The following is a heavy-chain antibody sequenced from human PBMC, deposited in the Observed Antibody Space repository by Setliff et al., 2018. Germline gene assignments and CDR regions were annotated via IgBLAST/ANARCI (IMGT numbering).Heavy chain of an antibody. Sequence: SETLSLTCAVSGYSISSGYYWGWIRQPPGKGLEWIGSIYHSGSTYYNPSLKSRVTISLDTSKNQFSLKLSSVTAADTAVYYCARSAGYSSSWYNYYYGMDVWGQGTTVTVSS. V-gene: IGHV4-38-2*01. J-gene: IGHJ6*02. D-gene: IGHD6-13*01. CDR2: IYHSGST. CDR3: ARSAGYSSSWYNYYYGMDV. CDR1: GYSISSGYY.